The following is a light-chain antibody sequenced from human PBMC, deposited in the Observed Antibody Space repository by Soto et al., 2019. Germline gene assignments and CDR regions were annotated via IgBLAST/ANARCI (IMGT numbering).Light chain of an antibody. V-gene: IGKV1-39*01. CDR3: QQSYSTPWT. Sequence: DIQMTQSPSSLSASVGDRVSISCRASQNINNYLNWYQQKPGKAPKVLIYAAPSLQSGVPSRFSGSGSGTDFTLTIDSLQPEDVATYYCQQSYSTPWTFGQGTKVEIK. J-gene: IGKJ1*01. CDR1: QNINNY. CDR2: AAP.